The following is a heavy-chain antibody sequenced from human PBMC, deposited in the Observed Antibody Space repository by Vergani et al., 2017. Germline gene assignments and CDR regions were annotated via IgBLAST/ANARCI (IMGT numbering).Heavy chain of an antibody. J-gene: IGHJ6*02. CDR3: ARHGGSGGFFPSNYFYGMDV. D-gene: IGHD3-10*01. V-gene: IGHV4-38-2*01. Sequence: QVQLQESGPGLVKPSETLTLTCDVSDSSIMINPYWGWSRQFPGKGLEWIGCIHHCGVTQYNSSLESRVSISIVSSSKFSWSLTSVTAADTALYYCARHGGSGGFFPSNYFYGMDVWGHGTTVTVSS. CDR1: DSSIMINPY. CDR2: IHHCGVT.